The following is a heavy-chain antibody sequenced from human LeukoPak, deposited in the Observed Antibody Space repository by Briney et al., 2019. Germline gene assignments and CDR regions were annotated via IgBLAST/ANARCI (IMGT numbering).Heavy chain of an antibody. CDR3: ARPNYGGNELRAFDI. CDR1: GGSFSGYY. Sequence: SETLSLTCAVYGGSFSGYYWSWIRQPPGKGLEWIGEINHSGSTNYNPSLKSRVTISVDTSKNQFSLKLSSVTAADTAVYYCARPNYGGNELRAFDIWGQGTMVTVSS. J-gene: IGHJ3*02. CDR2: INHSGST. V-gene: IGHV4-34*01. D-gene: IGHD4-23*01.